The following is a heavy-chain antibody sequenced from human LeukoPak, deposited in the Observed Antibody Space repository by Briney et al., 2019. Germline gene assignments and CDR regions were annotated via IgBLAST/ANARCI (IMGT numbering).Heavy chain of an antibody. Sequence: ASVKLSCKASGYTFTSYYMHWVRQAPGQGLEWMGIINPSDGSTHYAQKFRRRVTVTRDTSTSTVYMELSSLTSEDTAVYYCARDRGGGSGTYHYHFDYWGQGTLVTVSS. CDR3: ARDRGGGSGTYHYHFDY. V-gene: IGHV1-46*01. CDR2: INPSDGST. J-gene: IGHJ4*02. CDR1: GYTFTSYY. D-gene: IGHD3-10*01.